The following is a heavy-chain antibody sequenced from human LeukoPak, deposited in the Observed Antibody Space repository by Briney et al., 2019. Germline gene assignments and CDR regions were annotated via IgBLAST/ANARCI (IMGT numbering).Heavy chain of an antibody. CDR3: ARDSGDDFWSGNNWFDP. Sequence: SETLSLTCTVSGGSINSYYWSWIRQPAGKGLEWIGRIYTSGSTNYNPSLKSRVTMSVDTSKNQFSLKLSSVTAADTAVYYCARDSGDDFWSGNNWFDPWGQGTLVTVSS. J-gene: IGHJ5*02. CDR1: GGSINSYY. D-gene: IGHD3-3*01. V-gene: IGHV4-4*07. CDR2: IYTSGST.